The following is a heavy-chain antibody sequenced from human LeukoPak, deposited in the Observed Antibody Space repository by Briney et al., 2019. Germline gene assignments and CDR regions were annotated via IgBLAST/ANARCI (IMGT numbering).Heavy chain of an antibody. V-gene: IGHV4-59*08. D-gene: IGHD3-9*01. Sequence: GSLRLSCAASGLPFSNAWTSWVRQAPGKGLEWIGYIYYSGSTNYNPSLKSRVTISVDTSKNQFSLKLSSVTAADTAVYYCARHVEGLEFEWLLPYDAFDIWGQGTMVTVSS. CDR1: GLPFSNAW. CDR3: ARHVEGLEFEWLLPYDAFDI. J-gene: IGHJ3*02. CDR2: IYYSGST.